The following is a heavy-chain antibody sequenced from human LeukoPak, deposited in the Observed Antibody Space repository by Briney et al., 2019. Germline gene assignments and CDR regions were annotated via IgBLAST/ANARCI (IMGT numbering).Heavy chain of an antibody. CDR3: AKDPYYYDSSGYYYPTFFDY. J-gene: IGHJ4*02. D-gene: IGHD3-22*01. CDR1: GFTFSSYA. V-gene: IGHV3-23*01. CDR2: ISGSGGST. Sequence: PGGSLRLSCAASGFTFSSYAMSWVRQAPGKGLEWVSAISGSGGSTYYADSVKDRFTISRDNSKNTLYLQMNSLRAEDTAVYYCAKDPYYYDSSGYYYPTFFDYWGQGTLVTVSS.